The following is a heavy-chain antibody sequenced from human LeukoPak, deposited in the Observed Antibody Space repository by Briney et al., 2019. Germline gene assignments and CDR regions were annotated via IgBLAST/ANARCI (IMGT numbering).Heavy chain of an antibody. J-gene: IGHJ3*02. V-gene: IGHV4-34*01. D-gene: IGHD3-22*01. Sequence: PSETLSLTCAVYGGSFSGYYWSWIRQPPGKGLEWIGEINHSGSTNYNPSLKSRVTISVDTSKNQFSLKLSSVTAADTAVYYCARRLPSPDYYDSSGYYFHAFDIWGQGTMVTVSS. CDR2: INHSGST. CDR1: GGSFSGYY. CDR3: ARRLPSPDYYDSSGYYFHAFDI.